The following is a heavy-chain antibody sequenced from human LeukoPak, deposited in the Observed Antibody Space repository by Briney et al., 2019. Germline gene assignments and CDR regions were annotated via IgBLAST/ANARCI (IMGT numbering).Heavy chain of an antibody. J-gene: IGHJ4*02. V-gene: IGHV3-21*04. Sequence: GGSLRLSCAASGFTFSSYSMNWVRQAPGKGLEWVSSISSSSSYIYYADSVKGRFTISRDNSKNTLYLQMNSLRAEDTAVYYCASYGGNTGGDYWGQGTLVTVSS. CDR1: GFTFSSYS. CDR2: ISSSSSYI. D-gene: IGHD4-23*01. CDR3: ASYGGNTGGDY.